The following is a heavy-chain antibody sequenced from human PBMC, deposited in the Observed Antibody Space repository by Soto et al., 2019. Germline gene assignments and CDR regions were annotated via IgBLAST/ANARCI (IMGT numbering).Heavy chain of an antibody. CDR2: ISSNGGST. CDR1: GFTFSSYA. V-gene: IGHV3-64*01. J-gene: IGHJ4*02. CDR3: AKDRSSGWPYWGFFYY. D-gene: IGHD6-19*01. Sequence: PGGSLRLSCAASGFTFSSYAMHWVRQAPGKGLEYVSAISSNGGSTYYANSVKGRFTISRDNSKNTLYLQMGNLRAEDTAVYYCAKDRSSGWPYWGFFYYWGQGTLVTVSS.